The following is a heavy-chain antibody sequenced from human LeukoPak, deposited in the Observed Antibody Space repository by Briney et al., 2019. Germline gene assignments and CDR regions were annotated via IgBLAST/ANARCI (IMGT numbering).Heavy chain of an antibody. D-gene: IGHD4-17*01. V-gene: IGHV4-59*01. J-gene: IGHJ4*02. CDR2: IYYSGST. CDR1: GGSISSYY. CDR3: ARRGIGYGDYLDY. Sequence: SETLSLTCTVSGGSISSYYWSWIRQPPGKGLEWIGYIYYSGSTNYNPSLKSRVTISVDTSKNQFSLRLSSVTAADTAVYYCARRGIGYGDYLDYWGQGTLVTVSS.